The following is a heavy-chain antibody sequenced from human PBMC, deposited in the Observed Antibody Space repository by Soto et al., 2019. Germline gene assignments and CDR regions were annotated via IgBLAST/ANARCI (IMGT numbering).Heavy chain of an antibody. CDR1: GGSFSGYY. CDR2: INHSGST. CDR3: ARGGTDDYGDYENYYYYGMDV. V-gene: IGHV4-34*01. J-gene: IGHJ6*02. D-gene: IGHD4-17*01. Sequence: SETLSLTCAVYGGSFSGYYWSWIRQPPGKGLEWIGEINHSGSTNYNPSLKSRVTISVDTSKNQFSLKLSSVTAADTAVYYCARGGTDDYGDYENYYYYGMDVWGQGTTVT.